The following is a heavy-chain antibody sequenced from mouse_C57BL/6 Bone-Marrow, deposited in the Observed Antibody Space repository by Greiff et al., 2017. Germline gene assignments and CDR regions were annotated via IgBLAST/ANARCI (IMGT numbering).Heavy chain of an antibody. CDR3: ARFALGVAY. CDR1: GYTFTSYW. Sequence: QVQLQQPGAELVKPGASVKLSCKASGYTFTSYWMQWVKQRPGQGLEWIGEIDPSDSYTNYNQKFKGKATLTVDTSSSTAYMQLRSLTSEDSAVYYCARFALGVAYWGQGTLVTVSA. V-gene: IGHV1-50*01. D-gene: IGHD4-1*01. J-gene: IGHJ3*01. CDR2: IDPSDSYT.